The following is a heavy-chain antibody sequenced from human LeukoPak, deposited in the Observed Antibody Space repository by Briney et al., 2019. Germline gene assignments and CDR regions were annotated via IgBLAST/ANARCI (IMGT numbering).Heavy chain of an antibody. V-gene: IGHV5-51*01. J-gene: IGHJ4*02. D-gene: IGHD3-3*01. CDR3: ARLKGATYYDFWSGYYKYYFDY. CDR2: IYPGDSDT. Sequence: PGESLKISCKGSGYSFTSYWIGWVRQMPGKGLEWMGIIYPGDSDTRYSPSFQGQVTISADKSISTAYLQWSSLKASDTAMYYCARLKGATYYDFWSGYYKYYFDYWGQGTLVTVSS. CDR1: GYSFTSYW.